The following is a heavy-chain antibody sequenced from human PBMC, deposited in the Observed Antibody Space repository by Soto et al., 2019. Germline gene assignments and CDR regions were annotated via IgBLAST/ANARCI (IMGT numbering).Heavy chain of an antibody. J-gene: IGHJ3*02. Sequence: EVQLVESGGGLVQPGGSLRLSCAASGFTFSSDWMSWVRQAPGKGLEWVANIKQDGSEKYYVDSVKGRFTISRDNAKNSLYLQMNSLRAEDTAVYYCARSVAILHDAFDIWGQGTMVTVSS. CDR1: GFTFSSDW. CDR2: IKQDGSEK. D-gene: IGHD2-15*01. CDR3: ARSVAILHDAFDI. V-gene: IGHV3-7*01.